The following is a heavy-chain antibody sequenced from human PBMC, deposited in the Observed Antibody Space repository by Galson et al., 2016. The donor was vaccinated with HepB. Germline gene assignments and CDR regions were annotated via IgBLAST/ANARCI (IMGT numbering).Heavy chain of an antibody. CDR3: ARDRGGIAFGGVIGNWFDA. J-gene: IGHJ5*02. CDR1: GGSFTSFA. Sequence: SVKVSCKASGGSFTSFAITWVRQAPGQGLEWMGGIIPLFGTANYAQKFQGRVTITADKTTSTAYMEVSSLRSDDTAVYYCARDRGGIAFGGVIGNWFDAWGPGSLVIVSS. V-gene: IGHV1-69*06. D-gene: IGHD3-16*02. CDR2: IIPLFGTA.